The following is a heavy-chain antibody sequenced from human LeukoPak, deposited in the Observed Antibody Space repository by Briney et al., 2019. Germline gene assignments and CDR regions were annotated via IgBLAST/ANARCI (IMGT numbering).Heavy chain of an antibody. CDR2: IWYDGSNK. CDR1: GFTFGSYG. Sequence: PGGSLRLSCAASGFTFGSYGMHWVRQAPGKGLEWVAVIWYDGSNKYYADSVKGRFTISRDNSKNTLYLQMNSLRAEDTAVYYCARGGDGYNSRFDYWGQGTLVTVSS. V-gene: IGHV3-33*01. CDR3: ARGGDGYNSRFDY. D-gene: IGHD5-24*01. J-gene: IGHJ4*02.